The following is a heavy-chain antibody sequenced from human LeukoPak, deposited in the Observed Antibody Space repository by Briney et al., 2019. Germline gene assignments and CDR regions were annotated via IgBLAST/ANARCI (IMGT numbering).Heavy chain of an antibody. CDR1: GFTVSSNY. J-gene: IGHJ4*02. CDR2: IYSGGST. V-gene: IGHV3-53*01. D-gene: IGHD3-3*01. CDR3: ARVFKGYDFWSGYYPQPHYYFDY. Sequence: GGSLRLSCAASGFTVSSNYMSWVRQAPGKGLEWVSVIYSGGSTYYADSVKGRFTISRDNSKNTLYLQMNSLRAEDTAVYYCARVFKGYDFWSGYYPQPHYYFDYWGQGTLVTVSS.